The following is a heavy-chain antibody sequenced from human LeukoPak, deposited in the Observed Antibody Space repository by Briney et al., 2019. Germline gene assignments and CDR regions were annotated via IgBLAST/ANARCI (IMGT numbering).Heavy chain of an antibody. CDR1: GYTFTGYY. CDR2: INPNSGGT. Sequence: ASVKVSCKASGYTFTGYYIHWVRQAPGQGLEWMGWINPNSGGTNYAQKFQGRVTMTRDTSISTAYMELRSLRSDDTAVYYCARDFRGSSWYKASGYYYMDVWGTGTTVTVSS. CDR3: ARDFRGSSWYKASGYYYMDV. V-gene: IGHV1-2*02. D-gene: IGHD6-13*01. J-gene: IGHJ6*03.